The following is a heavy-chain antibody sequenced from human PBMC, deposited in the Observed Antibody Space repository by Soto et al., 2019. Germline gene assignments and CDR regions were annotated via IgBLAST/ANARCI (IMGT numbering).Heavy chain of an antibody. CDR3: VRSSGSQPRTGWFDP. Sequence: EVQLVESGGGLAQSGWSRRLSCAASGFNFDDHAMHWVRQTPGKGLELVSGISWNSVTINYADSIKGRFTISRNNAKRTLYLQMNNLRPADTAMYFCVRSSGSQPRTGWFDPWGQGTLVTVS. V-gene: IGHV3-9*01. CDR1: GFNFDDHA. CDR2: ISWNSVTI. D-gene: IGHD1-26*01. J-gene: IGHJ5*02.